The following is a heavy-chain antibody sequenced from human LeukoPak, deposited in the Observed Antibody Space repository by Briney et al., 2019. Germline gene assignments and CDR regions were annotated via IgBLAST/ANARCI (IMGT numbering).Heavy chain of an antibody. CDR1: GFTFNSYS. J-gene: IGHJ3*02. V-gene: IGHV3-48*02. CDR3: AKTYSGDVFDI. CDR2: VSSTSSTI. D-gene: IGHD6-19*01. Sequence: HPGGSLRLSCAASGFTFNSYSMNWVRRAPGKGLEWIAYVSSTSSTIYYADSVKGRFTISRDNAKNSLYLHMNSLRDEDTAMYYCAKTYSGDVFDIWGQGTMVTVSS.